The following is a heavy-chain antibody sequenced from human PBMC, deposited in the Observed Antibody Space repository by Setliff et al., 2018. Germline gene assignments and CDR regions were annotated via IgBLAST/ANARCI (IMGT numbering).Heavy chain of an antibody. V-gene: IGHV3-21*06. J-gene: IGHJ4*02. CDR2: ISRDSLHI. D-gene: IGHD2-2*01. CDR1: GFTFSTYT. CDR3: ARSENCFSTHCSPYDY. Sequence: GESLRLSCAASGFTFSTYTMNWIRQAPGKGLEWVSSISRDSLHIYYADSLKGRFIISRDNAENSLYLQMDSLRAEDAAVYFCARSENCFSTHCSPYDYWGQGALVTVSS.